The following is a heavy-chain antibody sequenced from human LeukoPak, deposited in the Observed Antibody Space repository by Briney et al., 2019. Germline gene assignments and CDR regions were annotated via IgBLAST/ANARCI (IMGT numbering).Heavy chain of an antibody. CDR2: IYYSGST. CDR1: GGSISSYY. V-gene: IGHV4-59*01. D-gene: IGHD5-24*01. J-gene: IGHJ4*02. Sequence: SETVSLTCTVSGGSISSYYWSWIRQPPGKGLEWIGYIYYSGSTNYNPSLKSRVTISVDTSKNQFSLKLSSVTVVDTAVYYCARTPRNGYNYYFDYWGQGTLVTVSS. CDR3: ARTPRNGYNYYFDY.